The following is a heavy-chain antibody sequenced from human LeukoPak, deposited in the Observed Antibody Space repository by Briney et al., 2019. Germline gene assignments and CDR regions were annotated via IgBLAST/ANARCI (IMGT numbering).Heavy chain of an antibody. CDR3: ARGSMATASFGY. CDR2: INPNSGGT. D-gene: IGHD5-24*01. V-gene: IGHV1-2*02. CDR1: GYTFTGYY. J-gene: IGHJ4*02. Sequence: GASVKVSCKASGYTFTGYYMHWVRQAPGQGLEWMGWINPNSGGTNYAQKFQGRVTMTRDTSISTAYMELSSLRSEDTAVYYCARGSMATASFGYWGQGTLVTVSS.